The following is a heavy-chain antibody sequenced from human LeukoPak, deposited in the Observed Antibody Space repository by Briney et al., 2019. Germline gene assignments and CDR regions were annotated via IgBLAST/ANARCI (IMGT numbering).Heavy chain of an antibody. CDR3: ARVGPGYSYGYYYGMDV. D-gene: IGHD5-18*01. V-gene: IGHV3-74*01. Sequence: GGSLRLSCAASGFTFSSYWMHWVRQAPGKGLLWVSRIRSDGSSTSYADSVKGRFTISRDSAKNTLYLQMNSLRAEDTAVYYCARVGPGYSYGYYYGMDVWGQGTTVTVSS. J-gene: IGHJ6*02. CDR2: IRSDGSST. CDR1: GFTFSSYW.